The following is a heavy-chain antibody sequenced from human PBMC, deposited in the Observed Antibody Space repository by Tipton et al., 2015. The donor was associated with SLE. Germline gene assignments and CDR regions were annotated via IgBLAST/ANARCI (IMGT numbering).Heavy chain of an antibody. CDR2: IYSSGTT. CDR1: GGSISPYY. CDR3: ARDTDLRGAAQVGYFYY. D-gene: IGHD1-26*01. Sequence: TLSLTCSVSGGSISPYYWSWLRQPPGKGLEWIGYIYSSGTTNYNPSLKSRVTISIDTSKNQFSLKLSSVTAADTAIYYCARDTDLRGAAQVGYFYYWGQGMLVTVSS. V-gene: IGHV4-59*01. J-gene: IGHJ4*02.